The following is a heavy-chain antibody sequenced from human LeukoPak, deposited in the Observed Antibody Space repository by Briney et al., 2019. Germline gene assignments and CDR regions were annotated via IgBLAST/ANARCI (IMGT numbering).Heavy chain of an antibody. CDR3: ARASVFREIAAAGTSAFDI. J-gene: IGHJ3*02. CDR2: IYTSGST. D-gene: IGHD6-13*01. CDR1: GGSISSGSYY. V-gene: IGHV4-61*02. Sequence: PSETLSLTCTVSGGSISSGSYYWSWIRQPAGKGLEWIGRIYTSGSTNYNPSLKSRVTITVDTSKNQFSLKLSSVTAADTAVYYCARASVFREIAAAGTSAFDIWGQGTMVTVSS.